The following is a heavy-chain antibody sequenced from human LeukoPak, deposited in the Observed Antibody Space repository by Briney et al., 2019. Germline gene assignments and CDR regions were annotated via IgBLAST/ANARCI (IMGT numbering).Heavy chain of an antibody. J-gene: IGHJ4*02. CDR2: ISGSGGST. V-gene: IGHV3-23*01. D-gene: IGHD2-2*01. Sequence: PGGSLRLSCAASGFTFSSYAMSWVRQAPGKGLEWVSAISGSGGSTYYADSVKGRFTISRDNSKNTLYLQMNSLRAEDTAVYYCARDLREDIVVVPAALTRQVHWGVGFDYWGQGTLVTVSS. CDR3: ARDLREDIVVVPAALTRQVHWGVGFDY. CDR1: GFTFSSYA.